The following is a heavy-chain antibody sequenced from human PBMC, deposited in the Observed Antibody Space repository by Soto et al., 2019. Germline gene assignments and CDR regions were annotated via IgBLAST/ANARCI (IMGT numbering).Heavy chain of an antibody. D-gene: IGHD2-2*01. CDR1: GYTFTSYD. Sequence: GASVKVSCKASGYTFTSYDINWVRQATGQGLEWMGWMNPNSGNTGYAQKFQGRVTMTRNTSISTAYMELSSLRSEDTAVYYCARWYCSSTSCDSYYYYGMDVWGQGTTVTVSS. V-gene: IGHV1-8*01. CDR3: ARWYCSSTSCDSYYYYGMDV. CDR2: MNPNSGNT. J-gene: IGHJ6*02.